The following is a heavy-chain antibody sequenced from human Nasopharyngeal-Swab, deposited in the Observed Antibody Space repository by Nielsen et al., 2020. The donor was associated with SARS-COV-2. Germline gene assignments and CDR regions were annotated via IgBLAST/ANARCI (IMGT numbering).Heavy chain of an antibody. CDR1: GGSISSYY. CDR2: IYYSGST. CDR3: ARQEGENCSGGSCYYYYGMDV. D-gene: IGHD2-15*01. V-gene: IGHV4-59*08. J-gene: IGHJ6*02. Sequence: SETLSLTCTVSGGSISSYYWSWIRQPPGKGLEWIGYIYYSGSTNYNPSLKSRVTISVDTSKNQFSLKLSSVTPADTAVYYCARQEGENCSGGSCYYYYGMDVWGQGTTVTVSS.